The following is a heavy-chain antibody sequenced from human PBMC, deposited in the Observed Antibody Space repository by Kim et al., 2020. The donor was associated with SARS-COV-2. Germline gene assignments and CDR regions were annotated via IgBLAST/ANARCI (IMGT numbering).Heavy chain of an antibody. V-gene: IGHV3-30*18. Sequence: GGSLRLSCAASGFTFSSYGMHWVRQAPGKGLEWVAVISYDGSNKYYADSVKGRFTISRDNSKNTLYLQMNSLRAEDTAVYYCAKDVSGYLYGMDVWSQGTTVTVSS. J-gene: IGHJ6*02. CDR2: ISYDGSNK. CDR1: GFTFSSYG. D-gene: IGHD5-12*01. CDR3: AKDVSGYLYGMDV.